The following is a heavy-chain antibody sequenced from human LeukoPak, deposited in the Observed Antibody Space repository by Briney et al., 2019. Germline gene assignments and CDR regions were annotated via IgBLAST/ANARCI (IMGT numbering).Heavy chain of an antibody. Sequence: PGRSLRLSCAASGFTFSSYGMHWVRQAPGKGLEWVAVISYDGSNKYYADSVKGRFTISRDNSKNTLYLQMNSLRAEDTAVYYCAKVFRRYCSGGSCDHFDYWGQGTLVTVSS. CDR2: ISYDGSNK. CDR3: AKVFRRYCSGGSCDHFDY. D-gene: IGHD2-15*01. J-gene: IGHJ4*02. CDR1: GFTFSSYG. V-gene: IGHV3-30*18.